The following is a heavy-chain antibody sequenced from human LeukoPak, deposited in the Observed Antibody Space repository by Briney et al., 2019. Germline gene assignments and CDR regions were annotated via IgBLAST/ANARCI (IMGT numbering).Heavy chain of an antibody. Sequence: GGSLRLSCAASGFTFSSYAMSWVRQAPGKGLEWVSAISGSGGSTYYADSVKGRFTISRDNSKNTLYLQMNSLRAEDTAVYYCAKDRRYYDFWSGHTEPPYFDYWVQGTLVTVSS. CDR1: GFTFSSYA. CDR2: ISGSGGST. V-gene: IGHV3-23*01. D-gene: IGHD3-3*01. CDR3: AKDRRYYDFWSGHTEPPYFDY. J-gene: IGHJ4*02.